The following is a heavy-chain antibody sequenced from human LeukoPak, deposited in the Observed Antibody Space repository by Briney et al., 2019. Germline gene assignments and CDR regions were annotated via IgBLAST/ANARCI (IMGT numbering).Heavy chain of an antibody. D-gene: IGHD1-26*01. CDR1: GGSFSGYY. Sequence: SETLSLTCAVYGGSFSGYYWSWIRQPPGKGLEWIGGINHSGSTNYNPSLKSRVTISVDTSKNQFSLKLSSVTAADTAVYYCARGIIVGATWGENYNCFDPWGQGTLVTVSS. V-gene: IGHV4-34*01. CDR2: INHSGST. J-gene: IGHJ5*02. CDR3: ARGIIVGATWGENYNCFDP.